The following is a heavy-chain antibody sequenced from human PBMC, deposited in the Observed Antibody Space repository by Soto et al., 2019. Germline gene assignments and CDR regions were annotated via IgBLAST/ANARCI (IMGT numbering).Heavy chain of an antibody. Sequence: GGSLRLSCAASGFTFSSYAMSWVRQAPGKGLEWVSAISGSGGSTYYADSVKGRFTISRDNSKNTLYLQMNSLRAEDTAVYYCAKPTIAGGYYYYMDVWGKGTTVTVSS. CDR3: AKPTIAGGYYYYMDV. CDR1: GFTFSSYA. J-gene: IGHJ6*03. V-gene: IGHV3-23*01. CDR2: ISGSGGST. D-gene: IGHD5-12*01.